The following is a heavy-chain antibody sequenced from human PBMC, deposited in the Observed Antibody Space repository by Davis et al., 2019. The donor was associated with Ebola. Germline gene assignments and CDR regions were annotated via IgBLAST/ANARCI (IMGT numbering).Heavy chain of an antibody. V-gene: IGHV1-18*01. D-gene: IGHD6-19*01. CDR1: GGTFKRNT. J-gene: IGHJ4*02. CDR3: ARDVSAIRAGSGWDY. CDR2: ISFYNGNT. Sequence: ASVKVSCKASGGTFKRNTINWVRQAPGQGLEWVGWISFYNGNTNYARKLQGRVTMTTDTSTSTAYMELRSLRSDDTAIYYCARDVSAIRAGSGWDYWGQGTLVTVSS.